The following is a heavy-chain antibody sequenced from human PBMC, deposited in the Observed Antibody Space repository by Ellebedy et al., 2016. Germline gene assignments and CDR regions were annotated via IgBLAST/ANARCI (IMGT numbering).Heavy chain of an antibody. V-gene: IGHV3-23*01. J-gene: IGHJ5*02. CDR3: ANLEIVGYYGSGSWFDP. D-gene: IGHD3-10*01. CDR2: ISGSGGST. Sequence: GESLKISXAASGFTFSSYAMSWVRQAPGKGLEWVSAISGSGGSTYYADSVKGRFTISRDNSKNTLYLQMNSLRAEDTAVYYCANLEIVGYYGSGSWFDPWGQGTLVTVSS. CDR1: GFTFSSYA.